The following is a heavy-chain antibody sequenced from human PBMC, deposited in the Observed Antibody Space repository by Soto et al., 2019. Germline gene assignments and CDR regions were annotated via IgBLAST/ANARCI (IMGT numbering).Heavy chain of an antibody. J-gene: IGHJ5*01. Sequence: ASVKVSCKASGFSFTGYYIHWLRQAPGQGLEWMGWINAHSGGTEYAQKFQGRVSMTRDTSIATAYLTLTSLTSDDTALYYCAKDLPRQLAYWLDSRDQGTQVTVSS. CDR1: GFSFTGYY. D-gene: IGHD6-6*01. V-gene: IGHV1-2*02. CDR3: AKDLPRQLAYWLDS. CDR2: INAHSGGT.